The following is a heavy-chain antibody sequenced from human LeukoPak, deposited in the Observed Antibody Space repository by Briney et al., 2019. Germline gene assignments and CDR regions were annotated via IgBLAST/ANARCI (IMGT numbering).Heavy chain of an antibody. D-gene: IGHD5-12*01. CDR3: AKDSGLVVATITTVTGKWNWFAP. Sequence: GGSLRLSCAASGFTFDDYAMHWVRQAPGKGLEWVSGISWNSGSIVYADSVKGRFTISRDNSKNTLYLQMNSLRAEDTAVYYCAKDSGLVVATITTVTGKWNWFAPWGQGTLVTVSS. V-gene: IGHV3-9*01. CDR2: ISWNSGSI. J-gene: IGHJ5*02. CDR1: GFTFDDYA.